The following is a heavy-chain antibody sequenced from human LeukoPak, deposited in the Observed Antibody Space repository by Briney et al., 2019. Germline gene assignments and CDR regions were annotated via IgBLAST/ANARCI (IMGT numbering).Heavy chain of an antibody. CDR2: IWYDGSNK. Sequence: AGGSLRLSCAASGFTFSSYGMHWVRQAPGKGLEWVAVIWYDGSNKYYADSVKGRFTISRDNSKNTLYLQMNSLRAEDTAVYHCARLYSYGYHLDYWGQGTLVTVSS. CDR1: GFTFSSYG. CDR3: ARLYSYGYHLDY. V-gene: IGHV3-33*01. D-gene: IGHD5-18*01. J-gene: IGHJ4*02.